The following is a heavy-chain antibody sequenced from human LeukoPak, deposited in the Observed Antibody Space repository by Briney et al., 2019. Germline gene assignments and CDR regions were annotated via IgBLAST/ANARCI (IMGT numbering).Heavy chain of an antibody. D-gene: IGHD5-12*01. Sequence: GESLRLSCAVSGFTFSHYAMSWVRQAPGTGLEWVGSLTDSGDATYYADSVKGRLTISRDNSNSTLYLHISGLRDEDTAVCYCARGYSHNSGGWLDPWGQGTLVT. CDR1: GFTFSHYA. V-gene: IGHV3-23*01. J-gene: IGHJ5*02. CDR2: LTDSGDAT. CDR3: ARGYSHNSGGWLDP.